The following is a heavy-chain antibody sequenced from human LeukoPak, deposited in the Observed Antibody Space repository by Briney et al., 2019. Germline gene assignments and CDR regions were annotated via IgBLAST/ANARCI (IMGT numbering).Heavy chain of an antibody. CDR3: ARGEAAATYYFDY. Sequence: GGSRRLSWAASGFTFSSYARHGVRQTPGKGLEWVAVISYDGSNKYYADSVKGRFTISRDNSKNTLYLQMNSLRAEDTAVYYCARGEAAATYYFDYWGQGTLVTVSS. CDR1: GFTFSSYA. D-gene: IGHD6-13*01. V-gene: IGHV3-30*04. CDR2: ISYDGSNK. J-gene: IGHJ4*02.